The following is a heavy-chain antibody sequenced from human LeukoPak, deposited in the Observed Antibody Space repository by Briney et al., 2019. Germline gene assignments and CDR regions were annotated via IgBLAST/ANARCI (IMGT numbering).Heavy chain of an antibody. Sequence: PSGTLSLTCGVSGGSFSDYHWTWIRQPPGKGLEWIGEINHSESTNYNVSLKSRVTITVDTPKNQFSPTLSSVTAADTAVYYCARIYGWGYYYMDVWGKGTTVTVSS. V-gene: IGHV4-34*01. CDR3: ARIYGWGYYYMDV. D-gene: IGHD6-19*01. CDR2: INHSEST. J-gene: IGHJ6*03. CDR1: GGSFSDYH.